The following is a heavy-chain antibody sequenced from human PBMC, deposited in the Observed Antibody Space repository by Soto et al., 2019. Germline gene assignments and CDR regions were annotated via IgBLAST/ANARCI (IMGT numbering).Heavy chain of an antibody. CDR1: GGSISSSSYY. J-gene: IGHJ6*03. CDR2: IYYSGST. Sequence: PPETLSLTCTVSGGSISSSSYYCGWIPQPPCKGLEWIGSIYYSGSTYYNPSLKSRVTISVDTSKNQFSLKLSFVTAADTAVYYCARLVVPAAIDYYYYMDVWGKGTTVTVSS. CDR3: ARLVVPAAIDYYYYMDV. D-gene: IGHD2-2*01. V-gene: IGHV4-39*01.